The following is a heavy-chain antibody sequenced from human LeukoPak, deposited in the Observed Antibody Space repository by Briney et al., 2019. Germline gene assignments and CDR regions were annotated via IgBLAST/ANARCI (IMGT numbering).Heavy chain of an antibody. J-gene: IGHJ4*02. Sequence: SQTLSLTCTVSGGSISSGDYYWSWLRQPPGKGLEWIGYIYYSGSTYYNPSLKSRVTISVDTSKNQFSLKLSSVTAADTAVYYCARVGWLLRVYDYWGQGTLVTVSS. V-gene: IGHV4-30-4*01. CDR1: GGSISSGDYY. CDR2: IYYSGST. D-gene: IGHD3-22*01. CDR3: ARVGWLLRVYDY.